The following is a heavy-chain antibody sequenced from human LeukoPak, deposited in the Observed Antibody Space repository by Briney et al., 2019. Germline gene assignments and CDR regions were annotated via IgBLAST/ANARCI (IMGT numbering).Heavy chain of an antibody. J-gene: IGHJ6*03. Sequence: QSGGSLRLSCAASGFTFSSYWMSWVRQAPGKGLEWVANIKQDGSEKYYVDSVKGRFTISRDNAKNSLYLQMNSLRAEDTAVYYCARGAKSSILKSYYYCMDVWGKGTTVTISS. CDR1: GFTFSSYW. D-gene: IGHD2-8*01. V-gene: IGHV3-7*01. CDR3: ARGAKSSILKSYYYCMDV. CDR2: IKQDGSEK.